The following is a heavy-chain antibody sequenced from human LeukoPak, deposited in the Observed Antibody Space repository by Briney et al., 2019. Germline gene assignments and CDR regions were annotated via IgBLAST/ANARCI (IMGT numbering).Heavy chain of an antibody. Sequence: GESLKISCKGSGYTFTSYWIGWVRQMPGKGLQWMGIIYPGDSDTTYSPSFQGQVTISADKSISTAYLQWSSLKASDTAMYYCARLDYDSSGYSSNYWGQGTLVTVSS. D-gene: IGHD3-22*01. V-gene: IGHV5-51*01. CDR1: GYTFTSYW. CDR2: IYPGDSDT. J-gene: IGHJ4*02. CDR3: ARLDYDSSGYSSNY.